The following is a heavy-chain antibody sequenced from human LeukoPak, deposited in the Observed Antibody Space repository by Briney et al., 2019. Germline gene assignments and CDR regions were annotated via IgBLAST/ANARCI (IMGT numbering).Heavy chain of an antibody. CDR2: ISAYNGNT. Sequence: GASVKVSCKASGYTFTSYSISWVRQAPGQGLEWMGWISAYNGNTNYAQKLQGRVTMTTDTSTSTAYMELRSLRSDDTAVYYCARGHYYDSSGYMDYWGQGTLVTVSS. CDR3: ARGHYYDSSGYMDY. V-gene: IGHV1-18*01. CDR1: GYTFTSYS. J-gene: IGHJ4*02. D-gene: IGHD3-22*01.